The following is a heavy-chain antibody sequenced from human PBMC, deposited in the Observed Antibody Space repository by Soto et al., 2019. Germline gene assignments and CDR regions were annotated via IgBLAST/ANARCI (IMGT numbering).Heavy chain of an antibody. V-gene: IGHV3-23*01. Sequence: EVQVLESGGGLVQPGGSLRLSCVGSGFIFSNYAMAWVRQAPGKGLEWVSGFGGSGGTYYADSVKGRYTISRDNSKNTLYLQMNSLRVEDTAGYYCAKSQSSLSYMDVWGKGTAVPVS. J-gene: IGHJ6*03. CDR3: AKSQSSLSYMDV. CDR2: FGGSGGT. CDR1: GFIFSNYA.